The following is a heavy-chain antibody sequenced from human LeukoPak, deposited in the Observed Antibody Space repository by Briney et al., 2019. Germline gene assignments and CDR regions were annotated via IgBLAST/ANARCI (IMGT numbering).Heavy chain of an antibody. CDR3: ARVVGGSYHNWFDP. CDR2: IWYDGSNK. V-gene: IGHV3-33*01. D-gene: IGHD1-26*01. Sequence: GRSLRLSCAASGFTFSSYGMHLVRQAPGKWLEWVAVIWYDGSNKYYADSVKGRFTISRDNSKNTLYLQMNSLRAEDTAVYYCARVVGGSYHNWFDPWGQGTLVTVSS. J-gene: IGHJ5*02. CDR1: GFTFSSYG.